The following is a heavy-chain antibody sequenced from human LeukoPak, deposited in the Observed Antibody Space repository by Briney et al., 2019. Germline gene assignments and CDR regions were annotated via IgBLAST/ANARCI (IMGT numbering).Heavy chain of an antibody. V-gene: IGHV1-18*01. J-gene: IGHJ4*02. CDR1: GFTFTSYG. D-gene: IGHD1-1*01. CDR2: ISANNGDR. CDR3: VRKGRQLAPDS. Sequence: ASVKVSCKASGFTFTSYGFTWVRQAPGQGLEWMGWISANNGDRHYAQSVQDRVTLTTDTSTSTAYMDLRSLRSGDTAVYYCVRKGRQLAPDSWGQGTLVTVSS.